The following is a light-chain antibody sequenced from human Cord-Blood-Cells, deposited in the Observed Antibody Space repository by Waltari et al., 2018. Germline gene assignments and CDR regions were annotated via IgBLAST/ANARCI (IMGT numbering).Light chain of an antibody. V-gene: IGKV1-5*01. CDR3: QQYNSYSWT. J-gene: IGKJ1*01. CDR2: DDA. CDR1: QSISSW. Sequence: DIQMTQSPSTLSASVGDRVTINCRASQSISSWLAWYQQKPWKAPKRLIYDDASLERGVPSRFSCSGSGTEFTLNISSLQPDDFATYYCQQYNSYSWTFGQGTKVENK.